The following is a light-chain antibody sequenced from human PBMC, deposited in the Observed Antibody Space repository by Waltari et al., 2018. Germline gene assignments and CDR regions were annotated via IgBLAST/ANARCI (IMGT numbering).Light chain of an antibody. J-gene: IGLJ2*01. CDR3: ATWDRSLTASHVI. CDR2: DNN. CDR1: SSNIGKRY. Sequence: QSVLTQPPSVSAAPGQTVSISCSGSSSNIGKRYVSWYQQLPGAAPKLLIYDNNKRPAGIPDRFSGSASGTSATLGITGLQTGDEADYYCATWDRSLTASHVIFGGGTKLTVL. V-gene: IGLV1-51*01.